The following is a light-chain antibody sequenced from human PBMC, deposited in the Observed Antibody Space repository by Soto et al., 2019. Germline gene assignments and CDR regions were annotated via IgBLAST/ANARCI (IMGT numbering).Light chain of an antibody. CDR3: QQRSNWPLT. CDR1: QSVGSY. J-gene: IGKJ1*01. Sequence: EIVMTQSPATLSVSPGERATLSCRASQSVGSYLAWYQQKLGQAPRLLIYDASNRATDIPARFSGSGSGTDFTLTISSLEPEDFAVYYCQQRSNWPLTFGQGTKVDIK. CDR2: DAS. V-gene: IGKV3-11*01.